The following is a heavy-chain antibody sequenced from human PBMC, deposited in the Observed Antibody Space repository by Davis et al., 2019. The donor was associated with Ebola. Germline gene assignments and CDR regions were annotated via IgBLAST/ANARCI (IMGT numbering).Heavy chain of an antibody. V-gene: IGHV3-7*03. Sequence: ETLSLTCTVSGGSISSSSYYWGWIRQPPGKGLEWVANIKQDGSEKYYMDSVTGRFTISRDNAKNSLYLQMNSLRVEDTAVYYCARDSVLRVAATPSDYWGQGTLVTVSS. D-gene: IGHD6-19*01. CDR1: GGSISSSSYY. CDR2: IKQDGSEK. CDR3: ARDSVLRVAATPSDY. J-gene: IGHJ4*02.